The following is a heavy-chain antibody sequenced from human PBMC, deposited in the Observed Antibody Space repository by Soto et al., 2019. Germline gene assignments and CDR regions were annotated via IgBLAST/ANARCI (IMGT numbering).Heavy chain of an antibody. D-gene: IGHD5-12*01. V-gene: IGHV4-30-4*01. CDR2: IYYNGST. J-gene: IGHJ4*02. CDR1: GGSISSGDYY. Sequence: PSETLSLTCTVSGGSISSGDYYWSWLRQPPGKGLEWIGYIYYNGSTYYSPSLTSRASISIYASKNQLSLKLTSVTAADAAVYYCARDRYIGYDFGYWGEGALDTVSS. CDR3: ARDRYIGYDFGY.